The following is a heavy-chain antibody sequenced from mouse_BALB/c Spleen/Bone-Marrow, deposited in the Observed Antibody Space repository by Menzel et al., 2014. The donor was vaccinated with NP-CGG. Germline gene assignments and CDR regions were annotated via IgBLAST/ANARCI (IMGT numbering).Heavy chain of an antibody. CDR3: ASYYRYDRRFAY. Sequence: EVQLQQSGAVLVKPGASVKLSCTASGFNIKDTYMHWVKQRPEQGLEWIGRIDPANGNTKYDPKFQGKATITADTSSNTAYLQLSSLTSEDTAVYYCASYYRYDRRFAYWRQGTLVTVSA. CDR1: GFNIKDTY. D-gene: IGHD2-14*01. J-gene: IGHJ3*01. CDR2: IDPANGNT. V-gene: IGHV14-3*02.